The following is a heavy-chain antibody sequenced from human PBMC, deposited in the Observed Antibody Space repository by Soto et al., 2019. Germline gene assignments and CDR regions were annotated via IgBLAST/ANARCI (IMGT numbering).Heavy chain of an antibody. CDR2: IWYDGGNK. D-gene: IGHD3-3*01. CDR3: ARDYDFWSGRGGMDV. V-gene: IGHV3-33*01. Sequence: PGGSPRLSCAASGFTFRSYGMHWVRQAPGKGLEWVAVIWYDGGNKHYADSVKGRFTISRDNSKNTLYLQMKSLRAEDTAVYYCARDYDFWSGRGGMDVWGQGTTVTVSS. CDR1: GFTFRSYG. J-gene: IGHJ6*02.